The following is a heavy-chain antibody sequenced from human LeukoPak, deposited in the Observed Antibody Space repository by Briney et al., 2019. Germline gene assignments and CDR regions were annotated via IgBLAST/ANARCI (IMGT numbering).Heavy chain of an antibody. CDR3: ARSTYYYDISGYYFDY. CDR1: GGSISSGGYY. J-gene: IGHJ4*02. V-gene: IGHV4-61*08. CDR2: IYYSGST. D-gene: IGHD3-22*01. Sequence: PSETLSLTCTVSGGSISSGGYYWSWIRQHPGKGLEWIGYIYYSGSTNYNPSLKSRVTISVDTSKNQFSLKLSSVTAADTAVYYCARSTYYYDISGYYFDYWGQGTLVTVSS.